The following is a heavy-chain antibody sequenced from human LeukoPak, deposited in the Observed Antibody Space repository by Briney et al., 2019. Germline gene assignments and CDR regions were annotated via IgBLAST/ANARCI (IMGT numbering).Heavy chain of an antibody. CDR1: GASVSSASC. D-gene: IGHD1-26*01. V-gene: IGHV4-61*01. J-gene: IGHJ5*02. CDR3: ARSRAFNSGAFDP. CDR2: IYNGVNT. Sequence: SETLSLTCTVSGASVSSASCWTWIRQPPGKGVEWIAHIYNGVNTNYNPSLKSRVTISVDTSKNQFSLRLNSVTAADTAVYYCARSRAFNSGAFDPWGQGSLVTVSS.